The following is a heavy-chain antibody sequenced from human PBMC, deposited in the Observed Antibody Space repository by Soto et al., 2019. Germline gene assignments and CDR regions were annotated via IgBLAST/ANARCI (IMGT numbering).Heavy chain of an antibody. D-gene: IGHD1-26*01. CDR3: AREVWRELWDGGGPGRVGWFEP. CDR2: IIPIFGTA. Sequence: SVKVSCKASGGIFSSYAISWVRRAPGQGLEWMGGIIPIFGTAYYAQKVQGRVTITADKSTSTAYLELNSLRSEDTAVYYCAREVWRELWDGGGPGRVGWFEPWGRGALVTVSS. J-gene: IGHJ5*02. V-gene: IGHV1-69*06. CDR1: GGIFSSYA.